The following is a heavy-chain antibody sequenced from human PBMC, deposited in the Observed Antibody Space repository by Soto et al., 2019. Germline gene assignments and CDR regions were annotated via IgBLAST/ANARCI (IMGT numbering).Heavy chain of an antibody. CDR3: ARYRVHDYGDYVKGYYGMDV. Sequence: EVQLVESGGGLVQPGGSLRLSCAASGFTFSSYWMSWVRQAPGKGLEWVANIKQDGSEKYYVDSVKGRFTISRDNAKNSLYLQMNSLRAEDTAVYYCARYRVHDYGDYVKGYYGMDVWGQGTTVTVSS. J-gene: IGHJ6*02. V-gene: IGHV3-7*05. CDR2: IKQDGSEK. D-gene: IGHD4-17*01. CDR1: GFTFSSYW.